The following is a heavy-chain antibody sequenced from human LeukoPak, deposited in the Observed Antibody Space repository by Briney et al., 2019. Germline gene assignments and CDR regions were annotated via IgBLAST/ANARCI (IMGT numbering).Heavy chain of an antibody. CDR2: IYHSGST. D-gene: IGHD5-18*01. V-gene: IGHV4-30-2*01. J-gene: IGHJ4*02. CDR3: ARQPDTAMEYYFDY. CDR1: GGSISSGGYS. Sequence: PSQTLSLTCAVSGGSISSGGYSWSWIRQPPGKGLEWIGYIYHSGSTYYNPSLKSRVTISVDRSKNQFSLKLSSVTAADTAVYYCARQPDTAMEYYFDYWGQGTLVTVSS.